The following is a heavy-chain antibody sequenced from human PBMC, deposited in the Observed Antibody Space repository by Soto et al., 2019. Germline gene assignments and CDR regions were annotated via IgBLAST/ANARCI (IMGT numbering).Heavy chain of an antibody. Sequence: ASVKVSCKASGYTFTIYGISWVLQAPGQGLEWMGWISAYNGNTNYAQKLQGRVTMTTDTSTSTAYMELRSLRSDDTAVYYCARAGGSTSSLYYYYYMDVWGKGTTVTVSS. V-gene: IGHV1-18*01. CDR2: ISAYNGNT. CDR3: ARAGGSTSSLYYYYYMDV. J-gene: IGHJ6*03. CDR1: GYTFTIYG. D-gene: IGHD2-2*01.